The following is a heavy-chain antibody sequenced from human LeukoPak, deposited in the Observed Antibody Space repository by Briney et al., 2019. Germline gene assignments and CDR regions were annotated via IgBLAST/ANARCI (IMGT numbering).Heavy chain of an antibody. Sequence: SETLSLTCTVSGGSISSSSYYWGWIRQPPGKGLEWIGSIYYSGSTYYNPSLKSRVTISVDTSKNQFSLKLSSVTAADTAVYYCVRQSLFGGPDDYWGQGTLVTVSS. CDR3: VRQSLFGGPDDY. J-gene: IGHJ4*02. V-gene: IGHV4-39*01. D-gene: IGHD3-16*01. CDR1: GGSISSSSYY. CDR2: IYYSGST.